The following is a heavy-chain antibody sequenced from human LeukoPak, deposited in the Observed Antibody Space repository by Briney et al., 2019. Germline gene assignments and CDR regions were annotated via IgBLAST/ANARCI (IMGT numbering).Heavy chain of an antibody. CDR3: AGERITMVRGVIRYFDY. V-gene: IGHV3-53*01. CDR1: GFTVSSNY. J-gene: IGHJ4*02. Sequence: GGSLRLSCAASGFTVSSNYMSWVRQAPGKGLEWVSVIYSGGSTYYADSVKGRFTISRDNSKNTLYLQMNSLRAEDTAVYYCAGERITMVRGVIRYFDYWGQGTLVTVSS. CDR2: IYSGGST. D-gene: IGHD3-10*01.